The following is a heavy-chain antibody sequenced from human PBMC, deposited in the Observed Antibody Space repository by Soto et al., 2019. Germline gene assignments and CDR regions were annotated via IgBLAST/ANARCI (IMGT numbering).Heavy chain of an antibody. Sequence: SETLSLTCTVSGGSISSSSYYWGWIRQPPGKGLEWIGSIYYSGSTYYNPSLKSRVTISVDTSKNQFSLKLSSVTAADTAVYYCARQVPYYYGSGSYYWFDPWGQGTLVTISS. V-gene: IGHV4-39*01. J-gene: IGHJ5*02. CDR2: IYYSGST. D-gene: IGHD3-10*01. CDR3: ARQVPYYYGSGSYYWFDP. CDR1: GGSISSSSYY.